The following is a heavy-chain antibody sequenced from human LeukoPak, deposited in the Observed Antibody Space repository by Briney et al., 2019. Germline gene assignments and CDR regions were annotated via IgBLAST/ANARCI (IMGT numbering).Heavy chain of an antibody. CDR1: GASISSSNYY. D-gene: IGHD4/OR15-4a*01. Sequence: SETLSLTCTVSGASISSSNYYWGWIRQSPGKGLEWIGNINYSGSTYCKPSLRSRVTISVDTSKNQFSLKPSSVTAADTAVYYCARHFGPRRGRDYYYYYGMDVWGQGSTVTVSS. CDR2: INYSGST. V-gene: IGHV4-39*01. J-gene: IGHJ6*02. CDR3: ARHFGPRRGRDYYYYYGMDV.